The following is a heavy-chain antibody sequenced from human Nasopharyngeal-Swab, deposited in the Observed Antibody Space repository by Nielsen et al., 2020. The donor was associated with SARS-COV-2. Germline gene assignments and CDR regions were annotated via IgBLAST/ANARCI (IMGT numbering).Heavy chain of an antibody. V-gene: IGHV4-34*01. CDR2: INHSGST. D-gene: IGHD6-13*01. CDR1: GGSFSGYY. J-gene: IGHJ2*01. CDR3: ARGRYSSSWYGLIWYFDL. Sequence: SETLSLTCAVYGGSFSGYYWSWIRQPPGKGLEWIGEINHSGSTNYNPSLKSRVTISVDTSKNQFSLKLSSVTAADTAVYYCARGRYSSSWYGLIWYFDLWAVAPWSLSPQ.